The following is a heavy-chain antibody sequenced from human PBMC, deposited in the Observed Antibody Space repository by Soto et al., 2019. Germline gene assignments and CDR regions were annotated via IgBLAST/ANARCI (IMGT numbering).Heavy chain of an antibody. Sequence: QVPLQQWGEGLLKPSENLSLTCVVYGGSFSGYSWTWIRQPPGKGPEWIGEIDHGGSTTYNPSLKSRVTIAVDTSKNQFSLKLSSVTAADTAVYYCARGPSATVRGVFTAWGQGTLVTVSS. CDR2: IDHGGST. CDR3: ARGPSATVRGVFTA. V-gene: IGHV4-34*01. CDR1: GGSFSGYS. J-gene: IGHJ5*02. D-gene: IGHD3-10*01.